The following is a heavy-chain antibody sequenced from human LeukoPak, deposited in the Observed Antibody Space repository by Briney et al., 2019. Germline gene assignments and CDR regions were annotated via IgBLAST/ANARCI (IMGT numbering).Heavy chain of an antibody. D-gene: IGHD1-7*01. J-gene: IGHJ3*01. CDR3: AKDTLLELSNAFDV. CDR1: GFTFDDYA. V-gene: IGHV3-9*01. CDR2: ISWNSGSI. Sequence: GRSLRLSCAASGFTFDDYAMHWVRQAPGKGLEWVSGISWNSGSIGYADSVKGRFTISRDNAKNSLYLQMNSLRAEDTALYYCAKDTLLELSNAFDVWGQGTMVTVPS.